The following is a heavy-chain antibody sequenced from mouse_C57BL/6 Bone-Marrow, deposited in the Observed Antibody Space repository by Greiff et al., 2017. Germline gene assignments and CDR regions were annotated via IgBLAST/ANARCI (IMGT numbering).Heavy chain of an antibody. CDR1: GYTFTSSW. CDR2: IHPNSGST. CDR3: ARSPYYYGSMYFEG. Sequence: VQLQQPGAELVKPGASVKLSCKASGYTFTSSWMPWVKQRPGQGLEWIGMIHPNSGSTNYNEKFKSKATLTVDKSSSTAYMQLSSLTSEDAAVYYCARSPYYYGSMYFEGWGTGTTVTVAS. J-gene: IGHJ1*03. V-gene: IGHV1-64*01. D-gene: IGHD1-1*01.